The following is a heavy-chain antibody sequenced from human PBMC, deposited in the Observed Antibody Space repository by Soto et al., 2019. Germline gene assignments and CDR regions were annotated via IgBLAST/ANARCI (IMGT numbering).Heavy chain of an antibody. V-gene: IGHV3-11*01. CDR2: ISFSGSTI. D-gene: IGHD3-16*01. CDR1: GFTFSDYY. J-gene: IGHJ4*02. Sequence: GGSLRLSCAASGFTFSDYYFTWIRQAPGKGLEWVSYISFSGSTIYYADSVKGRFTISRDNAKNSLYLQMNNLRPEDTAVYYCAGGDSGSFDAWGRGTLGTVSS. CDR3: AGGDSGSFDA.